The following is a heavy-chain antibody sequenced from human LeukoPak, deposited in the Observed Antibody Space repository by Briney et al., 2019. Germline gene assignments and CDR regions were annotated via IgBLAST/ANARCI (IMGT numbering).Heavy chain of an antibody. V-gene: IGHV4-59*01. Sequence: SETLSLTCTVSGGSISSYYWSWIRQPPGKGLEWIGYIYYSGSTNYNPSLKSRVTISVDTSKNQFSLKLSSVTAADTAVYYCARTRGIAVAGDFDYWGQGTLVTVSS. CDR3: ARTRGIAVAGDFDY. J-gene: IGHJ4*02. CDR1: GGSISSYY. CDR2: IYYSGST. D-gene: IGHD6-19*01.